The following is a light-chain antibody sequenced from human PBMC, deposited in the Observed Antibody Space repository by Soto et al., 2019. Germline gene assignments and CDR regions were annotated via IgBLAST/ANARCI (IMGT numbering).Light chain of an antibody. CDR2: GAS. Sequence: EIVLTQSPGTLSLSPGERATLSCRASQSVSSSYLAWYQQKPGQAPRLLIYGASSRATGIPDRFSGSGSGTDFTLTISRLEPEDVAVYYCQQYGISPPFTFGGGTKVEIK. CDR3: QQYGISPPFT. CDR1: QSVSSSY. V-gene: IGKV3-20*01. J-gene: IGKJ4*01.